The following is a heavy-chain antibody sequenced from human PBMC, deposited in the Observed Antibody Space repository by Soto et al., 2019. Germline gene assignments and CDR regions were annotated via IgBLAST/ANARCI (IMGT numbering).Heavy chain of an antibody. D-gene: IGHD6-6*01. CDR1: GFTFDDYA. Sequence: GGSLRLSCAASGFTFDDYAMHWVRQAPGKGLEWVSGISWNSGSIGYADSVKGRFTISRDNAKNSLYLQMNSLRAEDTALYYCAKDSRSTGSSSTHFDYWGQRTLVTVSS. V-gene: IGHV3-9*01. CDR3: AKDSRSTGSSSTHFDY. CDR2: ISWNSGSI. J-gene: IGHJ4*02.